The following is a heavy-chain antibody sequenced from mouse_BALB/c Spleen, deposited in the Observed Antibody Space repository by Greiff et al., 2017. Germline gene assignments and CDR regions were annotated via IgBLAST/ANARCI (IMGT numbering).Heavy chain of an antibody. CDR1: GYTFTSYW. Sequence: VQLQQPGAELVRPGASVKLSCKASGYTFTSYWINWVKQRPGQGLEWIGNIYPSDSYTNYNQKFKDKATLTVDKSSSTAYMQLSSPTSEDSAVYYCARQLGLYYAMDYWGQGTSVTVSS. CDR2: IYPSDSYT. V-gene: IGHV1-69*02. J-gene: IGHJ4*01. D-gene: IGHD3-1*01. CDR3: ARQLGLYYAMDY.